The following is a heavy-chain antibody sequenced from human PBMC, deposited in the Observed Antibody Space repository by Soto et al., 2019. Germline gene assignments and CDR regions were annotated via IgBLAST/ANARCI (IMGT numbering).Heavy chain of an antibody. CDR1: GGSISSYY. Sequence: SETLSLTCTVSGGSISSYYWSWIRQPPGKGLEWIGYIYYSGSTNYNPSLKSRVTISVDTSKNQFSLKLSSVTAADTAVYYCARGPVAATGDAFDIWGQGTTVTVSS. V-gene: IGHV4-59*01. CDR2: IYYSGST. CDR3: ARGPVAATGDAFDI. D-gene: IGHD2-15*01. J-gene: IGHJ3*02.